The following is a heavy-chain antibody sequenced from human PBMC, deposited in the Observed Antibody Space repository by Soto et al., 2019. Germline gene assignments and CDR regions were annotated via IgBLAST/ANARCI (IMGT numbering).Heavy chain of an antibody. Sequence: PGGSLRLCCAASGFTFSSYEMNWVRQAPGKGREWVSYISSSGSTIYYADSVKGRFTISRDNAKNSLYLQMNSLRAEDTAVYYCARGNFYGGNPLPYLDYWGQGTLVTVSS. J-gene: IGHJ4*02. CDR1: GFTFSSYE. V-gene: IGHV3-48*03. D-gene: IGHD2-15*01. CDR3: ARGNFYGGNPLPYLDY. CDR2: ISSSGSTI.